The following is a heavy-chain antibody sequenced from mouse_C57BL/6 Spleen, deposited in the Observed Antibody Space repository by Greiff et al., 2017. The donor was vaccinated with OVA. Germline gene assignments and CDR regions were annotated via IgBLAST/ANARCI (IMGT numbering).Heavy chain of an antibody. CDR3: ARVYGSSSWYFDV. J-gene: IGHJ1*03. CDR1: GFTFSSYA. D-gene: IGHD1-1*01. V-gene: IGHV5-4*01. Sequence: EVQLVESGGGLVKPGGSLKLSCAASGFTFSSYAMSWVRQTPEKRLEWVATISDGGSYTYYPDNVKGRFTISRDNAKNNLYLQMSHLKSEDTAMYYCARVYGSSSWYFDVWGTGTTVTVSS. CDR2: ISDGGSYT.